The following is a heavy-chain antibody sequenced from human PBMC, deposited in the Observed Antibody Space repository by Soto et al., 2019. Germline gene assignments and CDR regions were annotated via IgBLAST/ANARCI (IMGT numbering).Heavy chain of an antibody. CDR2: ISGTGGST. Sequence: PXVSLRLSCAASGFTFSNYAMSWVRQAPGKGLEWVSGISGTGGSTYSADSVKGRFTISRDNSKNTLFLQMNGLRAEDTAVYFCAKEQMTTPDYYHYGMDVWGQGTTVTAP. CDR3: AKEQMTTPDYYHYGMDV. J-gene: IGHJ6*02. CDR1: GFTFSNYA. V-gene: IGHV3-23*01.